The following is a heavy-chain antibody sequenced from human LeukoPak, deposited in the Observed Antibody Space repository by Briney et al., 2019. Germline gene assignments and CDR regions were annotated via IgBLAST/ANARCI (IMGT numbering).Heavy chain of an antibody. V-gene: IGHV3-43*02. CDR3: IRRGEQAARGSLDY. J-gene: IGHJ4*02. CDR1: GFTFDDYA. Sequence: GGSLRLSCAASGFTFDDYAMHWVRQAPGKGLEWVSLISGDGGNTYYADSVKGRFTISRDNSRNSLYLQMNSLRSEDTALYYCIRRGEQAARGSLDYWGQGTLSPSPQ. CDR2: ISGDGGNT. D-gene: IGHD6-6*01.